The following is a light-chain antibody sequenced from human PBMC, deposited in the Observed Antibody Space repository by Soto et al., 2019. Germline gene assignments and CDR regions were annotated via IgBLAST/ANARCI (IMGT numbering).Light chain of an antibody. CDR3: QQSYSSPRT. Sequence: DLQMTQSPSSLSASVGDRVTITCQSSQSIISYLNWYQQKAGKAPQLLIYAASSLQSGVPARFSGSGSGTDFILSISSLQPEDSAIYYCQQSYSSPRTFGQGPKLEI. J-gene: IGKJ2*01. CDR1: QSIISY. CDR2: AAS. V-gene: IGKV1-39*01.